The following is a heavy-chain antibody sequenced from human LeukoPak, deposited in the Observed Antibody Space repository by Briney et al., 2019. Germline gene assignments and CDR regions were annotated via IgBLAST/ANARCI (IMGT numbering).Heavy chain of an antibody. Sequence: GGSLRLSCAASGFTFSSYGMHWVRQAPGKGLEWVAVISYDGSNKYYADSVKGRFTISRDNSKNTLYLQMNSLRAEDTAVYYCAKDYYYGESSPCRGYFDYWGQGTLVTVSS. CDR2: ISYDGSNK. CDR3: AKDYYYGESSPCRGYFDY. CDR1: GFTFSSYG. J-gene: IGHJ4*02. V-gene: IGHV3-30*18. D-gene: IGHD1-26*01.